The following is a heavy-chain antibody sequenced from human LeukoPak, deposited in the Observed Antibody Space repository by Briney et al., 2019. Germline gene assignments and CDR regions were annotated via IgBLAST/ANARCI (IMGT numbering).Heavy chain of an antibody. CDR3: VKFATSGAAGPGDY. V-gene: IGHV3-66*01. CDR2: IRSDTGT. D-gene: IGHD6-13*01. CDR1: GLSVSHNY. J-gene: IGHJ4*02. Sequence: PGGSLRLSCAASGLSVSHNYMTWVRQAPGKGLQWVSMIRSDTGTDYADSVKGRFTISRDSSNNTLFLQMNSLRAEDTAVYYCVKFATSGAAGPGDYWGQGTLVTVSS.